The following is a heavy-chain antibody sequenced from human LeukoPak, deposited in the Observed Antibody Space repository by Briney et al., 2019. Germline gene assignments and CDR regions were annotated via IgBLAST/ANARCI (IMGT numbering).Heavy chain of an antibody. CDR2: IFYTGST. D-gene: IGHD3-16*01. CDR3: ARLRGLGEFEEDYYFDY. V-gene: IGHV4-39*07. J-gene: IGHJ4*02. Sequence: PSETLSLTCTVSSGSISTSNYYWGWVRQPPGKALEWIGNIFYTGSTYYSPSLKSRVTISLDTSRNQFSLKLSSVTAADTAVYYCARLRGLGEFEEDYYFDYWGQGTLVTVSS. CDR1: SGSISTSNYY.